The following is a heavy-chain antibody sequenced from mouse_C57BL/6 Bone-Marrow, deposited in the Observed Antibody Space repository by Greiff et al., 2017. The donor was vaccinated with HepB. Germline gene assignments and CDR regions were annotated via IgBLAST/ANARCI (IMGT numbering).Heavy chain of an antibody. V-gene: IGHV1-19*01. Sequence: VQLKESGPVLVKPGASVKMSCKASGYTFTDYYMNWVKQSHGRSLEWIGVINPYNGGTSYNQKFKGKATLTVDKSSSTAYMELNSLTSEDSAVYYCARGSGYGAMDYWGQGTSVTVSS. CDR3: ARGSGYGAMDY. D-gene: IGHD3-2*02. CDR2: INPYNGGT. CDR1: GYTFTDYY. J-gene: IGHJ4*01.